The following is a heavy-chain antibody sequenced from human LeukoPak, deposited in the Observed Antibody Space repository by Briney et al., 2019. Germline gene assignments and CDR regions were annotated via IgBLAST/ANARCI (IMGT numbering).Heavy chain of an antibody. V-gene: IGHV4-38-2*01. D-gene: IGHD2-15*01. Sequence: PETLSLTCAVSGYSISSGYYWGWIRQPPGKGLEWIGSIYHSGSTYYNPSLKSRVTISVDTSKNQFSLKLSSVTAADTAVYYCARGVPWGVVVIAAGFDYWGQGTLVTVSS. CDR2: IYHSGST. CDR3: ARGVPWGVVVIAAGFDY. CDR1: GYSISSGYY. J-gene: IGHJ4*02.